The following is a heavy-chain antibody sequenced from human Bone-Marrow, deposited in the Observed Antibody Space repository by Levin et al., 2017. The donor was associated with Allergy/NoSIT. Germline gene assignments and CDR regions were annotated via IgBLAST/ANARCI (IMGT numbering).Heavy chain of an antibody. V-gene: IGHV3-23*01. Sequence: GGSLRLSCVVSGFTFSSYAMNWVRQAPGKGLEWVSGITGSGSSPDYADSVKGRFTISRDNSKNTLFLQMNSLRVEDAAVYYCASGVVVGEKFDFWGQGALVTVSS. CDR2: ITGSGSSP. CDR3: ASGVVVGEKFDF. D-gene: IGHD1-26*01. J-gene: IGHJ4*02. CDR1: GFTFSSYA.